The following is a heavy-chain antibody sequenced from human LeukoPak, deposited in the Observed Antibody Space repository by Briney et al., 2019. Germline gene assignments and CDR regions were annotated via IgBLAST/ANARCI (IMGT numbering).Heavy chain of an antibody. CDR2: ISSGGDT. CDR1: GFTFSSNV. Sequence: QHWGSLKLSCTASGFTFSSNVMTWVRHAPGKELEWVSGISSGGDTYYADSVKGRFTISRDNSRNRLYLQMNSLRAEDTAVYYCAKDKDLSLGDDRQYWGQGTLATVSS. D-gene: IGHD3-16*01. J-gene: IGHJ4*02. CDR3: AKDKDLSLGDDRQY. V-gene: IGHV3-23*01.